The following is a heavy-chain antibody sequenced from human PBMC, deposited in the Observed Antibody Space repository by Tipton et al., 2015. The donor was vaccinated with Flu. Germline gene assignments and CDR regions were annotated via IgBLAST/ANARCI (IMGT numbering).Heavy chain of an antibody. D-gene: IGHD3-10*02. CDR1: GDSIRGPYC. CDR2: ICPGSP. J-gene: IGHJ4*02. V-gene: IGHV4-38-2*01. Sequence: TLSLTCSVSGDSIRGPYCWGWVRQPPGKGLEWIANICPGSPYYNPSLKSRVTMSIDTSKIQFSLRLTSVTAADTAVYYCARHTGDSVRGVIDYWGQGTLVTVSS. CDR3: ARHTGDSVRGVIDY.